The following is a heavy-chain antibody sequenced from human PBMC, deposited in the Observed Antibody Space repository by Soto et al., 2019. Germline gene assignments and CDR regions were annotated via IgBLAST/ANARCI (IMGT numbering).Heavy chain of an antibody. D-gene: IGHD2-2*01. CDR3: ADLSRYCTSSNCD. V-gene: IGHV3-23*01. J-gene: IGHJ4*02. CDR2: IGTSAST. CDR1: GFTFSSYS. Sequence: DVRLLESGGGLVQPGGSLRLSCAASGFTFSSYSMSWVRQAPGKGLEWVSTIGTSASTYYGDSVRGRFTISSDNSRNTLYLQMNSLRAEDPAVYYCADLSRYCTSSNCDWGQGTLVTVSS.